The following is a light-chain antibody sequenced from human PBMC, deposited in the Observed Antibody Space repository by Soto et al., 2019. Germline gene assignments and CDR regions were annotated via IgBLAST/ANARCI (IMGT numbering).Light chain of an antibody. J-gene: IGKJ5*01. V-gene: IGKV3-15*01. CDR2: GAS. CDR1: QSVSSN. Sequence: EIVMTQSPATLSVSPGERATLSCRASQSVSSNLAWYQQKPGQTPRLLIYGASTRATGIPARSSGSGSGTEFTLTISSLQSEDIAVFYWQQYDNWPITFSQGTRLEIK. CDR3: QQYDNWPIT.